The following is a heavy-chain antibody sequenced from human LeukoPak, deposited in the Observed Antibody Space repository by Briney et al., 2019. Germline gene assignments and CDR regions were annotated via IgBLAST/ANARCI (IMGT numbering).Heavy chain of an antibody. CDR1: GGSISSSSYY. CDR3: AREPAYSGSYYGYFDY. CDR2: IYYSGST. J-gene: IGHJ4*02. V-gene: IGHV4-39*07. D-gene: IGHD1-26*01. Sequence: SETLSLTCTVSGGSISSSSYYWGWIRQPPGKGLEWIGSIYYSGSTYYNPSLKSRVTISVDTSKNQFSLKLSSVTAADTAVYYCAREPAYSGSYYGYFDYWGQGTLVTVSS.